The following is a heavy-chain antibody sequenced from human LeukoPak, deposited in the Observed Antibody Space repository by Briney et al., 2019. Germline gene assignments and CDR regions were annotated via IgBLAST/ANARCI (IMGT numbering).Heavy chain of an antibody. Sequence: ADDLLLKCSFLGGSQRGYYWSWIQQPPGKGLEWIGYIYYSGSTNYNPSLESRVTISVGTSKNQFSLKLRSVTAADTAVYYCARHFGSGTYPLEYWGQGTLVTVSS. V-gene: IGHV4-59*08. CDR1: GGSQRGYY. CDR2: IYYSGST. CDR3: ARHFGSGTYPLEY. D-gene: IGHD3-10*01. J-gene: IGHJ4*02.